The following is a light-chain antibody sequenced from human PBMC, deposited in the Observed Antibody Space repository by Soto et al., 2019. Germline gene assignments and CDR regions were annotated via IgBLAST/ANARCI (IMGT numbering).Light chain of an antibody. CDR2: EVS. CDR3: ISYAGSYTLYV. CDR1: SSDVGAYNL. Sequence: QSALTQPASVSGSPGQSITISCTGTSSDVGAYNLVSWYQHHPGKVPKVIIYEVSNRPSGISNRFSGSKSGNTASLTISGLQAEDEADYFCISYAGSYTLYVFGTGTKVTVL. J-gene: IGLJ1*01. V-gene: IGLV2-14*01.